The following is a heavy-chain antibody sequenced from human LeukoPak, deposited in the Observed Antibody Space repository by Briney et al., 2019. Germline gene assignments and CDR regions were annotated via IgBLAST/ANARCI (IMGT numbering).Heavy chain of an antibody. D-gene: IGHD3-22*01. CDR1: GFTFSSYG. J-gene: IGHJ4*02. CDR3: ARDRRYYYDSSGYYYFDY. Sequence: GGSLRLSCAASGFTFSSYGMSWVRQAPGKGLEWVSAISGSGGSTYYADSVKGRFTISRDNAKNSLYLQMNSLRAEDTAVYYCARDRRYYYDSSGYYYFDYWGQGTLVTVSS. CDR2: ISGSGGST. V-gene: IGHV3-23*01.